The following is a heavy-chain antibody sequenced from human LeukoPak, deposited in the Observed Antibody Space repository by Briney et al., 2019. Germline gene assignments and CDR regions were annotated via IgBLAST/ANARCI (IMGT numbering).Heavy chain of an antibody. V-gene: IGHV3-23*01. Sequence: GGSLRLSCAASGFTFNNYAMSWVRQAPGKGLEWVSAIGSDGKTYYADSVRGRFTISRDNSKNMLYLQINSLRADDTAVYYCARETTVTFPDAFDIWGQGTMVTVSS. J-gene: IGHJ3*02. CDR2: IGSDGKT. D-gene: IGHD4-17*01. CDR3: ARETTVTFPDAFDI. CDR1: GFTFNNYA.